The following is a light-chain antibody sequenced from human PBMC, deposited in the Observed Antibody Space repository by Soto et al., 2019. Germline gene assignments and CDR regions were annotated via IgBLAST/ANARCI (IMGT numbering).Light chain of an antibody. CDR2: GAS. J-gene: IGKJ1*01. Sequence: EIVLTQSPGTLSLSPGERATLSCRASQTISNSYSAWYQQKPGQAPRLLIYGASTRATGIPERFSGSGSGTDFTLTISRLEPGDFAVYYCQVYGDSSPTFGQRTKEEIK. CDR3: QVYGDSSPT. CDR1: QTISNSY. V-gene: IGKV3-20*01.